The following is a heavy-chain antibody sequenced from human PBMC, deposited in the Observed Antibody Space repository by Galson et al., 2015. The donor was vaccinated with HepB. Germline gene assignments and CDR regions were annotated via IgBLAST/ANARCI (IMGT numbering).Heavy chain of an antibody. CDR2: IFYSGST. V-gene: IGHV4-31*11. CDR3: ARGGSGGQSGAFDL. D-gene: IGHD2-8*02. J-gene: IGHJ3*01. Sequence: TLSLTCAVSGDSITSGGHYWSWIRQHPGKGLEWIGYIFYSGSTYSNPSLKSRARLSLDTSQNQISLRVTSVTAADTAIYYCARGGSGGQSGAFDLWGQGTRVTVSS. CDR1: GDSITSGGHY.